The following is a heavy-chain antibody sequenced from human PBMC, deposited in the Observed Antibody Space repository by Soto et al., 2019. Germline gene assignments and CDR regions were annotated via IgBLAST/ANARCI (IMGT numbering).Heavy chain of an antibody. CDR2: IIPIFGTA. CDR1: GGTFSSYA. CDR3: ARDPAYYDFWSGRMDV. J-gene: IGHJ6*02. Sequence: ASVKVSCKASGGTFSSYAISWVRQAPGQGLEWMGGIIPIFGTANYAQKFQGRVTITADESTSTAYMELSSLRSEDTAVYYCARDPAYYDFWSGRMDVWGQGTTVTVSS. V-gene: IGHV1-69*13. D-gene: IGHD3-3*01.